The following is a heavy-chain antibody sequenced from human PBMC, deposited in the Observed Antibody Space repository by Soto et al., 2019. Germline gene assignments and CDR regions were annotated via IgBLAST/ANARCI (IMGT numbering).Heavy chain of an antibody. CDR2: IIPIFGTA. V-gene: IGHV1-69*01. D-gene: IGHD4-17*01. CDR1: GGTFSSYA. J-gene: IGHJ4*02. Sequence: QVQLVQSGAEVKKPGSSVKVSCKASGGTFSSYAISWVRQDPGQGLEWMGGIIPIFGTANYAQKFQGRVTINADESTSTAYMELSSLRSEDTAVYYCARRERTHYGDYLFDYWGQGTLVTVSS. CDR3: ARRERTHYGDYLFDY.